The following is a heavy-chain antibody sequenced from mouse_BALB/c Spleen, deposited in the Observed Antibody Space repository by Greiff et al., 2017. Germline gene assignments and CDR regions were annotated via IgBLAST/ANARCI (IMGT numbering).Heavy chain of an antibody. J-gene: IGHJ4*01. V-gene: IGHV1S81*02. CDR1: GYTFTSYW. CDR2: INPSNGGT. D-gene: IGHD2-2*01. CDR3: TRSRWLPHYYAMDY. Sequence: QVQLQQPGAELVKPGASVKLSCKASGYTFTSYWMYWVKQRPGQGLERIGEINPSNGGTNYNEKFKSKATLTVDKSSSTAYMQLSSLTSEDSVVYFCTRSRWLPHYYAMDYWGQGTSVTVSS.